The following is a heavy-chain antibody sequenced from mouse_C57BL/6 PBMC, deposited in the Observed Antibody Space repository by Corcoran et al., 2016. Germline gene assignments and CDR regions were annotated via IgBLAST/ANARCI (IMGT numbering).Heavy chain of an antibody. CDR1: GYTITDYY. J-gene: IGHJ4*01. D-gene: IGHD2-3*01. V-gene: IGHV1-75*01. CDR2: IFPGSGST. CDR3: AGYDGYYYAMDY. Sequence: QVQLQQSGPELVKPGASLKISCKASGYTITDYYINWVKQRPGQGLEWIGWIFPGSGSTYYNEKFKGKATLTVDKSSSTAYMLLSSLTSEDSAVYFCAGYDGYYYAMDYWGQGTSVTVSS.